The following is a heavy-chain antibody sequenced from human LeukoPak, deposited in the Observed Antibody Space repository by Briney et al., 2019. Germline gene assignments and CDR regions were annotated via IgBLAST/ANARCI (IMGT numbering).Heavy chain of an antibody. D-gene: IGHD6-13*01. V-gene: IGHV3-21*01. J-gene: IGHJ5*02. Sequence: GGSLRLSCAASGFIFSSYSMNWVRQAPGKGLEWVSCISSSSSYIYYADSVKGRFTITRDNAKNSLYLQMNSLRAEDTAVYYCARVISAAGFNWFDPWGRGALVTVSS. CDR3: ARVISAAGFNWFDP. CDR1: GFIFSSYS. CDR2: ISSSSSYI.